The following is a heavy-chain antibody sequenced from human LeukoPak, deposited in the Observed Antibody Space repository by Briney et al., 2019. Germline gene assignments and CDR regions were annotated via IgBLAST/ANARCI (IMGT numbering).Heavy chain of an antibody. Sequence: KPSETLSLTCTVSGGSISSGGYYWSWIRQHPGKGLEWIGYIYYSGSTYYNPSLKSRVTISVGTSKNQFSLKLSSVTAADTAVYYCAASSPYGNDAFDIWGQGTMVTVSS. D-gene: IGHD1-14*01. CDR2: IYYSGST. CDR1: GGSISSGGYY. CDR3: AASSPYGNDAFDI. J-gene: IGHJ3*02. V-gene: IGHV4-31*03.